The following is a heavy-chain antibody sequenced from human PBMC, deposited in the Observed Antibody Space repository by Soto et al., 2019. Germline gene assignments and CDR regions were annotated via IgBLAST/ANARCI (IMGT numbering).Heavy chain of an antibody. CDR3: ARVDTAMVTDYYYGMDV. Sequence: ASLKVSCKASGGTFSSYAISWVRQAPGQGLEWMGGIIPIFGTANYAQKFQGRVTITADKSTSTAYMELSSLRSEDTAVYYCARVDTAMVTDYYYGMDVWAQGTTVTVSS. D-gene: IGHD5-18*01. J-gene: IGHJ6*02. CDR2: IIPIFGTA. CDR1: GGTFSSYA. V-gene: IGHV1-69*06.